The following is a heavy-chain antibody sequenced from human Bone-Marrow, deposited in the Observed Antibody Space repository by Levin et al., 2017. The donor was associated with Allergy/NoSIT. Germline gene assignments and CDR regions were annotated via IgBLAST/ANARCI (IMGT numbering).Heavy chain of an antibody. CDR2: INGQGSNT. J-gene: IGHJ4*02. D-gene: IGHD1-1*01. CDR3: ARGGFGTGIDY. Sequence: GGSLRLSCVASGFTFSSHWIHWVRQGPGKGLVWVSYINGQGSNTNYADSVKGRFTISRDNAKSTLYLEMNSLRAEDTAVYYCARGGFGTGIDYWGQGTLVTVSS. CDR1: GFTFSSHW. V-gene: IGHV3-74*01.